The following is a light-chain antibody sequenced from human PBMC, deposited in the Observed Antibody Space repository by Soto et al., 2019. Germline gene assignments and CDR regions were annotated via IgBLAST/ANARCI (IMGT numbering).Light chain of an antibody. CDR1: LGISSH. V-gene: IGKV1-16*02. CDR3: QQYHSYPIT. CDR2: DAS. J-gene: IGKJ5*01. Sequence: DVQMTQSPTSLSASLGDRVTITCRASLGISSHLAWFQQRPGKAPKYLIYDASSLLSGVPSKFSGSGSGTDFTLTISSLQPEDFATYYCQQYHSYPITFGQGTRLDI.